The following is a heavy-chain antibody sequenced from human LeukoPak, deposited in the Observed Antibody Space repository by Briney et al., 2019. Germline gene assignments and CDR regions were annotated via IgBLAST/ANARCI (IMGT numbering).Heavy chain of an antibody. CDR2: IRCDGSNK. CDR1: GFTFSSYG. Sequence: PGGSLRLSCAASGFTFSSYGMHWVRQAPGKGLEWVAFIRCDGSNKYYADSVKGRFTISRDNSKNTLYLQMNSLRAEDTAVYYCASLGYDAFDIWGQGTMVTVSS. J-gene: IGHJ3*02. CDR3: ASLGYDAFDI. D-gene: IGHD3-16*01. V-gene: IGHV3-30*02.